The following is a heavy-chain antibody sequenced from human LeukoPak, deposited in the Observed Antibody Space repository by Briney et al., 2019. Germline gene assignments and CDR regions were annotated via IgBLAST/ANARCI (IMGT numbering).Heavy chain of an antibody. Sequence: GGSLRLSCAASGFTFDDYAMHWVRQAPGKGLEWVSSISSSSSYKYYADSVKGRFTISRDNAKNSLYLQMNSLRAEDTAVYYCAYSSGLDYFDYWGQGTLVTVSS. J-gene: IGHJ4*02. D-gene: IGHD6-19*01. V-gene: IGHV3-21*01. CDR3: AYSSGLDYFDY. CDR1: GFTFDDYA. CDR2: ISSSSSYK.